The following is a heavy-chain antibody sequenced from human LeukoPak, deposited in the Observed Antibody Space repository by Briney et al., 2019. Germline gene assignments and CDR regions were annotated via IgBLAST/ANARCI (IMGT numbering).Heavy chain of an antibody. D-gene: IGHD3-22*01. V-gene: IGHV3-23*01. J-gene: IGHJ4*02. CDR3: AKDQVWIVVGSFDY. Sequence: PGGSLRLSCAASGFTFSSYAMSWVRQAPGKGLEWVSGISGSGGSTYCADSVKGRFTISRDNSKNTLYLQMTSLRAEDTAVYYCAKDQVWIVVGSFDYWGQGTLVTVSS. CDR2: ISGSGGST. CDR1: GFTFSSYA.